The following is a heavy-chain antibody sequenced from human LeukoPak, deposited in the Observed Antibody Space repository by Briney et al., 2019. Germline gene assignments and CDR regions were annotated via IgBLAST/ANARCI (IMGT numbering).Heavy chain of an antibody. CDR2: ISWNSGSI. V-gene: IGHV3-9*03. D-gene: IGHD2-15*01. CDR1: GFTFDDYA. J-gene: IGHJ4*02. Sequence: GRSLRLSCAASGFTFDDYAMHWVRQAPGKGLEWVSGISWNSGSIVYADSVKGRFTIYRDNAKNSLYLQMNSLRAEDMALYYCAKGGLVVAATIDYWGQGTLVTVSS. CDR3: AKGGLVVAATIDY.